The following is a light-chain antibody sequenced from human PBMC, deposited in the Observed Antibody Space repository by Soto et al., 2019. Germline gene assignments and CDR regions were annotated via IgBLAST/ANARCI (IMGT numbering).Light chain of an antibody. CDR2: AAS. J-gene: IGKJ1*01. Sequence: IQLTQSPSSLSASVGDRVTITCRASQGISSYLAWYQQKPGKAPKLLIYAASTLQSGVPSRFSGSGSGTDFTLPISSLQPEDFATYYCQQLNSQWTFGQGTKVEIK. CDR3: QQLNSQWT. V-gene: IGKV1-9*01. CDR1: QGISSY.